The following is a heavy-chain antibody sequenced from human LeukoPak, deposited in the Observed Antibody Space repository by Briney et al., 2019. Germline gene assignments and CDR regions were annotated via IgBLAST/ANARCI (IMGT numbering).Heavy chain of an antibody. Sequence: GGSLRLSCVVSGFTFSNYWMSWVRQAPGKGLEWVANIKQDESEKYYVDSVKGRFTISRDNAKNSLYLQMNSLRAEDTAVYYCARGLAVTANNFDFWGQGTLVTVSS. D-gene: IGHD4-11*01. CDR1: GFTFSNYW. V-gene: IGHV3-7*01. CDR3: ARGLAVTANNFDF. J-gene: IGHJ4*02. CDR2: IKQDESEK.